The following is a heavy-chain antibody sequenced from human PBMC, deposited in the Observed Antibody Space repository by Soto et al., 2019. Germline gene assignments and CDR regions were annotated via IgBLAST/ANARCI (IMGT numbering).Heavy chain of an antibody. CDR2: INAGNGNT. CDR3: ARSIVVVTSFDY. Sequence: ASVKVSCKSSGYTFTNYAMHWVRQAPGQRLEWMGWINAGNGNTKYSQKFQGRVTITRDTSASTAYMELSSLRSEDTAVYYCARSIVVVTSFDYWGQGTLVTVSS. J-gene: IGHJ4*02. CDR1: GYTFTNYA. V-gene: IGHV1-3*01. D-gene: IGHD3-22*01.